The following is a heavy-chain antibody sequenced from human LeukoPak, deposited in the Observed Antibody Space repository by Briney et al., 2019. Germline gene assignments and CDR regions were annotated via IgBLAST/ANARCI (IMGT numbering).Heavy chain of an antibody. CDR3: ARMRPELDY. CDR1: GFTFSSYE. Sequence: PGGSLRLSRAASGFTFSSYEMNWVRQAPGKGLEWVSYISSSGGTIYYADSMKGRFTISRDNAKNSLYLQMNSLRAEDTAVYYCARMRPELDYWGQGTLVTVSS. J-gene: IGHJ4*02. CDR2: ISSSGGTI. V-gene: IGHV3-48*03. D-gene: IGHD6-6*01.